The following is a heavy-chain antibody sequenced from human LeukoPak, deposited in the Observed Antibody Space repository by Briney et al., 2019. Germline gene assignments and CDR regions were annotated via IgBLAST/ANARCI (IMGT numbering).Heavy chain of an antibody. CDR1: AYTFTSYD. J-gene: IGHJ4*02. V-gene: IGHV1-8*01. D-gene: IGHD3-3*02. CDR2: MNPNSGNT. CDR3: VASRYYFEP. Sequence: GASVKVSCKASAYTFTSYDINWVRQATGQGLEWMGWMNPNSGNTGYAQKFQGRVTMTMNTSISTAYMELSSLRSADTAVYYCVASRYYFEPWGQGTLVTVSS.